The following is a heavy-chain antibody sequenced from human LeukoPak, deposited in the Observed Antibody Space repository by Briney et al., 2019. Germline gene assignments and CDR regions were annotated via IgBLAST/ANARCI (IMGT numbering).Heavy chain of an antibody. J-gene: IGHJ4*02. CDR1: GFTISTYG. V-gene: IGHV3-30*18. Sequence: PWRTLRLSCAASGFTISTYGMHWVRHAPRQGQEWVAGISYDGSKTYYGDSVKGRFNISRENSRNTKSLQMNSLRAEDTAGYYCAKGGRGPDMSGYFVDFWGQGTLVTVSS. D-gene: IGHD3-22*01. CDR2: ISYDGSKT. CDR3: AKGGRGPDMSGYFVDF.